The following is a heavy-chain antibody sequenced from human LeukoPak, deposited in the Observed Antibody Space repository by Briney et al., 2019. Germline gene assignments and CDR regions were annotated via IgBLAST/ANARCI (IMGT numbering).Heavy chain of an antibody. CDR3: ARDVSLSQPGGFDY. CDR2: ISSSSTYI. D-gene: IGHD6-13*01. V-gene: IGHV3-21*01. CDR1: EFTYSRYS. Sequence: GGALRLSCAASEFTYSRYSMNGVRQAPAKGREGVSTISSSSTYISYADSVRGRFTISRDNTKNSVDLQMSSLRADDTAVYYCARDVSLSQPGGFDYWGHGSLVTVSS. J-gene: IGHJ4*01.